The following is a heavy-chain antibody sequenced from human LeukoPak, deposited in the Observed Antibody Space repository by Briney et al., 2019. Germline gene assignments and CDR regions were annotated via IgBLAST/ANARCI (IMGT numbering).Heavy chain of an antibody. CDR1: GYTLTELS. V-gene: IGHV1-24*01. D-gene: IGHD1-26*01. CDR2: FDPEDDET. Sequence: GASVKVSCKVSGYTLTELSMHWVRQAPGKGLEWMGGFDPEDDETIYAQKFQGRVTMTEDTSTNTAYMELSSLRSEDTAVYYCAREIYPIVGATTSLDYWAREPWSPSPQ. J-gene: IGHJ4*02. CDR3: AREIYPIVGATTSLDY.